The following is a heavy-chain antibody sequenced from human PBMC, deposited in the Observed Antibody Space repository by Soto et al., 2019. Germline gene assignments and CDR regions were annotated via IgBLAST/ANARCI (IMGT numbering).Heavy chain of an antibody. Sequence: QVQLQESGPGLVKPSETLSLTCTVSGDSINNYDHFWTWIRRKPGEGLEWIGYVYYSGATYYSPSIKTRFSISLHKSQKFFSLQLTSVTAADSAVYYCATTNGAYSYDSVSWGQGTLVTVSS. V-gene: IGHV4-30-4*01. D-gene: IGHD3-22*01. CDR1: GDSINNYDHF. J-gene: IGHJ5*02. CDR3: ATTNGAYSYDSVS. CDR2: VYYSGAT.